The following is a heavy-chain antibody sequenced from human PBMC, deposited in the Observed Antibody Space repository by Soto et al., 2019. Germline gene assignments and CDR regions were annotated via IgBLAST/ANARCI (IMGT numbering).Heavy chain of an antibody. CDR3: ARETSDYSLVDYYYYMDV. V-gene: IGHV4-31*03. D-gene: IGHD2-15*01. J-gene: IGHJ6*03. Sequence: SETLSLTCTVSGGSISSGGYYWSWIRQHPGKGLEWIGYIYYSGSTYYNPSLKSRVTISVDTSKNQFSLKLSSVTAADTAVYYCARETSDYSLVDYYYYMDVWGKGTTVTVSS. CDR2: IYYSGST. CDR1: GGSISSGGYY.